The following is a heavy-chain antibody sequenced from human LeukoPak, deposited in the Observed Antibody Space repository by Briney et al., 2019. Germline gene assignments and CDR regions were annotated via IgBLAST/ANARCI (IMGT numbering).Heavy chain of an antibody. J-gene: IGHJ5*02. CDR1: GYTFTVYY. D-gene: IGHD3-16*01. CDR2: INPNSGGP. CDR3: ARDVSAGGTNWFDP. Sequence: ASVKVSCKASGYTFTVYYIHWVRQAPGQGLEWMGWINPNSGGPNYAQKFQGRVTMTRDTSISTAYMEMSRLRSDDTAVYYCARDVSAGGTNWFDPWGQGTLVTVSS. V-gene: IGHV1-2*02.